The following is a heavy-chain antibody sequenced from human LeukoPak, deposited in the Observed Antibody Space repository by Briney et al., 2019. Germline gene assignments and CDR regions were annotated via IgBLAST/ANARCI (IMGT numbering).Heavy chain of an antibody. Sequence: VASVKVSCKASGYTFTGYYIHWVRQAPGQGLGWMGRINPNSGGTNYAQKFQGRVTMTRDTSISTAYMELSSLTSDDTAVYYCAREVGGSYSYYFDYWGQGTLVTVSS. CDR2: INPNSGGT. CDR3: AREVGGSYSYYFDY. D-gene: IGHD1-26*01. CDR1: GYTFTGYY. V-gene: IGHV1-2*06. J-gene: IGHJ4*02.